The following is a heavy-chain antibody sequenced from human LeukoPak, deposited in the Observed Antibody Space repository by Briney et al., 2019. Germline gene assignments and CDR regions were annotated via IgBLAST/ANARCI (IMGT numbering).Heavy chain of an antibody. J-gene: IGHJ6*03. CDR1: GFTFSSYA. D-gene: IGHD3-22*01. CDR3: AREGYYYDSSGYYFYYYYYMDV. CDR2: ISYDGSNK. V-gene: IGHV3-30*04. Sequence: PGGPLRLSCAASGFTFSSYAMHWVRQAPGKGLEWVAVISYDGSNKYYADSVKGRFTISRDNSKNTLYLQMNSLRAEDTAVYYCAREGYYYDSSGYYFYYYYYMDVWGKGTTVTISS.